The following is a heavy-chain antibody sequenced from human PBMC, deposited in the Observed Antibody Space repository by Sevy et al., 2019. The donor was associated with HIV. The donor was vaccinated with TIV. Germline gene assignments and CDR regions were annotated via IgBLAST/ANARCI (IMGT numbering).Heavy chain of an antibody. Sequence: ASVKVSCKASGYTFTSYGISWVRQAPRQGLEWTGWISAYNRNTNYAQKLQGRVTMTTDTSTSTAYMELRSLRSDDTAVYYCARHGDSLHDYCGNDQFYYYFYMDVWGKGTTVTVSS. J-gene: IGHJ6*03. CDR2: ISAYNRNT. CDR1: GYTFTSYG. V-gene: IGHV1-18*01. CDR3: ARHGDSLHDYCGNDQFYYYFYMDV. D-gene: IGHD4-17*01.